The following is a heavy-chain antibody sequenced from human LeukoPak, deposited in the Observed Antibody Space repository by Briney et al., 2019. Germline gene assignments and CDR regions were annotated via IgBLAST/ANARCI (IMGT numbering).Heavy chain of an antibody. J-gene: IGHJ5*02. CDR2: IYHSGST. V-gene: IGHV4-4*02. D-gene: IGHD2-2*01. Sequence: PSGTLSLTCAVSGGSISSSNWWSWVRQPPGKGLEWIGEIYHSGSTNYNPSLKSRVTISVDKSKNQFSLKLSSVTAADTAVYYCARTPPDCSSTSCPPKADWFDPWGQGTLVTVSS. CDR1: GGSISSSNW. CDR3: ARTPPDCSSTSCPPKADWFDP.